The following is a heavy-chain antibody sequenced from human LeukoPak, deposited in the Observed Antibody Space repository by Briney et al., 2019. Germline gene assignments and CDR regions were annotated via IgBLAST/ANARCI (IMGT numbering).Heavy chain of an antibody. CDR1: GYTFTGYY. CDR3: ARDGDRCSSTSCPPRD. V-gene: IGHV1-2*02. CDR2: INPNSGGT. Sequence: ASVKVSCKASGYTFTGYYMHWVRQAPGQGLEWMGWINPNSGGTNYAQKFQGRVTMTRDTSISTAYMELSRLRSDDTAVYYCARDGDRCSSTSCPPRDWGQGTLVTVSS. D-gene: IGHD2-2*01. J-gene: IGHJ1*01.